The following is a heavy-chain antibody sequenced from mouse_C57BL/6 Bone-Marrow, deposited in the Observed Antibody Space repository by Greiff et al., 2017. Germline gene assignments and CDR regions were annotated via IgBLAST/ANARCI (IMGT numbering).Heavy chain of an antibody. CDR2: IYPRSGNT. J-gene: IGHJ2*01. Sequence: QVQLQQSGAELARPGASVKLSCKASGYTFTSYGLSWVKQRTGQGLEWIGEIYPRSGNTYYNEKFKGKATLTADKSSSTAYMELRSLTSDDSAVYFCASRDYYGSSFDYWGQGTTLTVSS. D-gene: IGHD1-1*01. V-gene: IGHV1-81*01. CDR3: ASRDYYGSSFDY. CDR1: GYTFTSYG.